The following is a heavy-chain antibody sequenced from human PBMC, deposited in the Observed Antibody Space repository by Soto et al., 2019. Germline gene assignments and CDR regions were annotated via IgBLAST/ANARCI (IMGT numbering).Heavy chain of an antibody. CDR1: GYTFTSYG. Sequence: ASMKGSCKASGYTFTSYGISWVRQAPGQGLEWMGWISAYNGNTNYAQKLQGRVTMTTDTSTSTAYMELRSLRSDDTAVYYCARCIVGARVWYFDLWGRGTLVTVSS. CDR3: ARCIVGARVWYFDL. CDR2: ISAYNGNT. V-gene: IGHV1-18*01. D-gene: IGHD1-26*01. J-gene: IGHJ2*01.